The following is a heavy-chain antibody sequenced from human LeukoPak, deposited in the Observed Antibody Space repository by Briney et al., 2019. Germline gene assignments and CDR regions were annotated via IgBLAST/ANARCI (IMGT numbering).Heavy chain of an antibody. CDR1: GFTFPRHG. CDR2: ISPSGSIL. CDR3: ATYRQVLLPFES. J-gene: IGHJ4*02. D-gene: IGHD2-8*02. V-gene: IGHV3-23*01. Sequence: GGTLRLSCAASGFTFPRHGINWVRQAPGKGLEWVSGISPSGSILYYADSVRGRFTISRDNSKSTLSLQMNSLRAEDTAIYYCATYRQVLLPFESWGQGTLVTVSS.